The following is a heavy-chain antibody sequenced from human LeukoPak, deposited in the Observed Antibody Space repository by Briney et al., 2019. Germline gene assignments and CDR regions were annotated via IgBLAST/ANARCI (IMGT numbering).Heavy chain of an antibody. CDR2: IIPIFGTA. D-gene: IGHD3-3*01. Sequence: SVKVSCKASGGTFSSYAISWVRQAPGQGLEWMGGIIPIFGTANYAQKFQGRVTITADESTSTAYMELSSLRSEDTAVYYCASTHDFWSGSPTNYYYYMDVWGKGTTVTVSS. CDR3: ASTHDFWSGSPTNYYYYMDV. V-gene: IGHV1-69*01. CDR1: GGTFSSYA. J-gene: IGHJ6*03.